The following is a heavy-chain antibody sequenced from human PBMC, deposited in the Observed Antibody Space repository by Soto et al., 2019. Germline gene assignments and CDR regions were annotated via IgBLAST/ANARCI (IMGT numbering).Heavy chain of an antibody. CDR2: IYHSGST. D-gene: IGHD6-13*01. Sequence: SETLSLTCAVSGGSISSSNWWHCFRQPPGKGLEWIGEIYHSGSTNYNPSLKSRVTISVDKSKNQFSLKLSSVTAADTAVYYCAAGTDSSSWGLDYWGQGTLVTVS. CDR3: AAGTDSSSWGLDY. J-gene: IGHJ4*02. CDR1: GGSISSSNW. V-gene: IGHV4-4*02.